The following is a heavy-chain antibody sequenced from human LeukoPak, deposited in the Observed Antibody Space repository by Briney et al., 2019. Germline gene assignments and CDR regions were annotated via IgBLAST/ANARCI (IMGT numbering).Heavy chain of an antibody. CDR2: IKYDGGEK. J-gene: IGHJ4*02. Sequence: GGSLRLSCVVSGFSLSAFWKSWVRQAPGKGLECVATIKYDGGEKYYVDSVKGRFTISRDNTKNSLFLQMNSLRAEDTATYYCARTNLFDYWGQGTLVTVSS. CDR1: GFSLSAFW. V-gene: IGHV3-7*03. CDR3: ARTNLFDY.